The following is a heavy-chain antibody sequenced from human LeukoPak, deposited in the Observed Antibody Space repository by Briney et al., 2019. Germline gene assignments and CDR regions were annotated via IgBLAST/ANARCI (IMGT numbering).Heavy chain of an antibody. CDR1: GGSISSSSYY. D-gene: IGHD2-15*01. CDR2: IYYSGST. CDR3: ARNSCSGGSCYENRGYFDY. V-gene: IGHV4-39*07. J-gene: IGHJ4*02. Sequence: SETVSLTCTVSGGSISSSSYYRGWIRQPPGKGLEWIGSIYYSGSTYYNPSLKSRVTISVDTSKNQFSLKLSSVTAADTAVYYCARNSCSGGSCYENRGYFDYWGQGNLVPVSS.